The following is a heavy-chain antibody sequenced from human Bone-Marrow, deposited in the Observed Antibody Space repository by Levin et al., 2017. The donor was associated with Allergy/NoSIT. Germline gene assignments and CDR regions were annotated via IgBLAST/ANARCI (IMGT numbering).Heavy chain of an antibody. D-gene: IGHD5-18*01. CDR1: GYTFTFYH. Sequence: GESLKISCKASGYTFTFYHMHWVRQAPGQGLEWMGIINPSDGGTTYAQKFQGRVTMTRDTSTSTVYMELSSLRSDDTAVYYCARDKNTEGPAYWGQGTLVTVSS. J-gene: IGHJ4*02. CDR3: ARDKNTEGPAY. V-gene: IGHV1-46*01. CDR2: INPSDGGT.